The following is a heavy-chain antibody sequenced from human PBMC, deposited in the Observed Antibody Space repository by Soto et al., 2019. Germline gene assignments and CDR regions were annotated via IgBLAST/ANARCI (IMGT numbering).Heavy chain of an antibody. J-gene: IGHJ4*01. CDR2: IKSKTDGGTT. CDR3: TTASYITIVIIRFDY. Sequence: EVQLVESGGGLVKPGGSLTLSCAASGFSFSNAWINWVRQVPGKGLEWVGRIKSKTDGGTTDFAAPVIGRFAISRDHSNRIVYLQMNSLKTEDTAVYYCTTASYITIVIIRFDYWCHGTLVTVSS. V-gene: IGHV3-15*07. CDR1: GFSFSNAW. D-gene: IGHD3-16*02.